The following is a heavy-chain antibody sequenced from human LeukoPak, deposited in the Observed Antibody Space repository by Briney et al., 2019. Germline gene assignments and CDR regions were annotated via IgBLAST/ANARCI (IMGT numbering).Heavy chain of an antibody. J-gene: IGHJ4*02. CDR3: IKDEALWRLDY. D-gene: IGHD2-21*01. CDR2: IDEGGSNA. Sequence: GGSLRLSCAASGFTFSNHWMHWVRHAPGKGLVWVSRIDEGGSNAMYADSVKGRFSISRDNAKNTVNLQMNSLRAEDTGVYYCIKDEALWRLDYWGQGTLVTVSS. CDR1: GFTFSNHW. V-gene: IGHV3-74*03.